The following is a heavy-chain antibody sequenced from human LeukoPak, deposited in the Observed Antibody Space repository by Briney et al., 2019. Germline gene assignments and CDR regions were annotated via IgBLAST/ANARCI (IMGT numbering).Heavy chain of an antibody. CDR3: ARDRGLGYCSSTSCYNNYFDY. V-gene: IGHV3-21*01. Sequence: PGGSLRLSCAASGFTFSSYSMNWVRQAPGKELEGVSSISSSSSYIYYADSVKGRFTISRDNAKNSLYLQMNSLRAEDTAVYYRARDRGLGYCSSTSCYNNYFDYWGQGTLVTVSS. J-gene: IGHJ4*02. CDR2: ISSSSSYI. D-gene: IGHD2-2*02. CDR1: GFTFSSYS.